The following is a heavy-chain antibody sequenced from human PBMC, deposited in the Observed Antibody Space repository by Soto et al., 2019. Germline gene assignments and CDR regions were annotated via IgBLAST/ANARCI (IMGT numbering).Heavy chain of an antibody. CDR2: IIPIFGTA. J-gene: IGHJ4*02. Sequence: QVQLVQSGAEVKKPGSSVKVSCKASGGTFSSYAISWVRQAPGQGLEWMGGIIPIFGTADYAQKFQGRVTINGAVSTSEGNMELRSLISEDTGVYSCAIHYDSSGYYYRGLDYLGQGTLVTVAS. D-gene: IGHD3-22*01. CDR3: AIHYDSSGYYYRGLDY. V-gene: IGHV1-69*12. CDR1: GGTFSSYA.